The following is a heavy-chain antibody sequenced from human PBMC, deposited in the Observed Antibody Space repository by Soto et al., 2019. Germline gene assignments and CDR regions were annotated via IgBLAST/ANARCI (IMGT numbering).Heavy chain of an antibody. V-gene: IGHV3-9*01. D-gene: IGHD3-16*01. CDR1: GFTFDDYA. CDR2: ISWNSGRI. J-gene: IGHJ6*02. CDR3: TKARLWGGDGYNSYYYNAMDV. Sequence: EMQLVESGGGLVQPGMSLRLSCAASGFTFDDYAMYWVRQVPGKGLEWVSGISWNSGRIGYADSVKGRFTISRDNAKNSMYLQMNSLRPEDTALCYCTKARLWGGDGYNSYYYNAMDVWCQGTTVTVSS.